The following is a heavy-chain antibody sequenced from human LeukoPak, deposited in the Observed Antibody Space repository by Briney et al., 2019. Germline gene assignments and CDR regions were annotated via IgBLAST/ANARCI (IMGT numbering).Heavy chain of an antibody. CDR1: GYTLTELS. CDR3: ATADILTGYLPLPYDAFDI. D-gene: IGHD3-9*01. CDR2: FDPEDGET. Sequence: GASVKVSCKVSGYTLTELSMHWVRQAPGKGLEWMGGFDPEDGETIYAQKFQGRVTMTEDTSTDTAYMELSSLRSEDTAVYYCATADILTGYLPLPYDAFDIWGQGTMVTVSS. V-gene: IGHV1-24*01. J-gene: IGHJ3*02.